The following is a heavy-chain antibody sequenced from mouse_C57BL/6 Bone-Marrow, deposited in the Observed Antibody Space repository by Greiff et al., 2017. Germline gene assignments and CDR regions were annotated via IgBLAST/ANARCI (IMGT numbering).Heavy chain of an antibody. V-gene: IGHV14-4*01. CDR3: TPSYLLWPH. Sequence: EVKLQESGAELVRPGASVKLSCTASGFNIKDDYMHWVKQRPAQGLEWIGWIYPENGDTEYASQFQGKATLTADTSSNTAYLQLSSLTSEDTAVYYCTPSYLLWPHWSQGTTLTVSS. J-gene: IGHJ2*01. CDR1: GFNIKDDY. CDR2: IYPENGDT. D-gene: IGHD2-1*01.